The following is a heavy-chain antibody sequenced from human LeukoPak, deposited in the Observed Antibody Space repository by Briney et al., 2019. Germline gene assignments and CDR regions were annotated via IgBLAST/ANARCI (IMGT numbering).Heavy chain of an antibody. V-gene: IGHV1-24*01. J-gene: IGHJ5*02. CDR2: FDPEDGET. CDR1: GYTLTELS. CDR3: APGRTDDFWSGYAIGWFDP. Sequence: ASVKVSCKVSGYTLTELSMHWVRQAPGKGLEWMGGFDPEDGETIYAQKFQGRVTMTEDTSTDTAYMELSSLRSEDTAVYYCAPGRTDDFWSGYAIGWFDPWGQGTLVTVSS. D-gene: IGHD3-3*01.